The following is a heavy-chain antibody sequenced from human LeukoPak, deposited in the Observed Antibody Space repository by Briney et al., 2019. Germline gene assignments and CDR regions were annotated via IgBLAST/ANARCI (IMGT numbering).Heavy chain of an antibody. D-gene: IGHD5-18*01. CDR3: ATTYSYTSGGYDY. Sequence: PSETLSLTCTVSGGSISSSRYHWGWIRQPPGQGLEWIGSIYYSGTTFYNPSLKSRVTISVDTSKNQFSLKVISVTAADTAVYYCATTYSYTSGGYDYWGQGTLVTVSS. CDR2: IYYSGTT. V-gene: IGHV4-39*01. J-gene: IGHJ4*02. CDR1: GGSISSSRYH.